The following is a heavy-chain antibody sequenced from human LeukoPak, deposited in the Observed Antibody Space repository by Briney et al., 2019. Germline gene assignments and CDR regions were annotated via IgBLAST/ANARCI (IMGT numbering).Heavy chain of an antibody. CDR3: AREVITFGGVIVNEYFDY. CDR1: GFTFSTYE. D-gene: IGHD3-16*02. V-gene: IGHV3-21*01. Sequence: GGSLRLSCAASGFTFSTYEMNWVRQAPGKGLEWVSSISGSSSYIYYADSVKGRFTISRDNAKNSLYLQMNSLRAEDTAVYYCAREVITFGGVIVNEYFDYWGQGTLVTVSS. J-gene: IGHJ4*02. CDR2: ISGSSSYI.